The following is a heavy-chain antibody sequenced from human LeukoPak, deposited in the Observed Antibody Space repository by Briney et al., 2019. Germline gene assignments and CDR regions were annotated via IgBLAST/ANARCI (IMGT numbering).Heavy chain of an antibody. CDR1: GYTFTSYG. CDR3: AVVVVAATQSWFDP. V-gene: IGHV1-18*01. Sequence: ASVKVSCKASGYTFTSYGISWVRQAPGQGLEWMGWISAYNGNTNYAQKLQGRVTMTTDTSTSTAYMELRSLRSDDTAVYYCAVVVVAATQSWFDPWGQGTLVTVSS. J-gene: IGHJ5*02. D-gene: IGHD2-15*01. CDR2: ISAYNGNT.